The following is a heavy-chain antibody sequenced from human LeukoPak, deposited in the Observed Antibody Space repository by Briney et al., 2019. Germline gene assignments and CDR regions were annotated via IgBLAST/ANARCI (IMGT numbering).Heavy chain of an antibody. CDR3: AREDYGVVYFDY. Sequence: GGSLRLSCAASGFTFRNYAMHWVRQAPGKGLEWVAVISYDGSNKYYADSVKGPFTISRDNSKKMLYLQMNSLRAEDTAVYYCAREDYGVVYFDYWGQGTLVTVSS. J-gene: IGHJ4*02. CDR1: GFTFRNYA. CDR2: ISYDGSNK. D-gene: IGHD3-3*01. V-gene: IGHV3-30*04.